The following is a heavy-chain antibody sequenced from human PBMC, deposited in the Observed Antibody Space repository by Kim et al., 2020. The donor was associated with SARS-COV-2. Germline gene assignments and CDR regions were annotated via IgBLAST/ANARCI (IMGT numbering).Heavy chain of an antibody. J-gene: IGHJ4*02. CDR1: GFTFRDHY. D-gene: IGHD3-10*01. Sequence: GGSLRLSCAASGFTFRDHYMSWIRQAPGKGLEWVSYISHTATTTYYADSVKGRFTISRDNAKNSLYLQMNSLRAEDTAVYYCARATGLGSFAHGDYWGQGTLVTVSS. CDR3: ARATGLGSFAHGDY. CDR2: ISHTATTT. V-gene: IGHV3-11*01.